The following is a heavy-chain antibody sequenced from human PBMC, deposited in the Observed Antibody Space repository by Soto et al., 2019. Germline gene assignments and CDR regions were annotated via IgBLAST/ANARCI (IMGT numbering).Heavy chain of an antibody. Sequence: EVQVVESGGGLVQPGGSLTLSCVVSGSTIDDYAMHWVRQVPGKGLEWVSGIFWVGGGTGYADSVKGRFTISRDRARSSLSLQMSSLRIEDTAVYYCGKDLSRGGLESWGQGTRGTVSS. D-gene: IGHD3-16*01. CDR2: IFWVGGGT. V-gene: IGHV3-9*01. J-gene: IGHJ4*02. CDR3: GKDLSRGGLES. CDR1: GSTIDDYA.